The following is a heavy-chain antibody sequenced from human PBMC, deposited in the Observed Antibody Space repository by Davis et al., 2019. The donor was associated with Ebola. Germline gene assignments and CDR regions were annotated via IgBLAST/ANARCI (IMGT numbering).Heavy chain of an antibody. D-gene: IGHD2-15*01. J-gene: IGHJ4*02. Sequence: AASVKVSCKASGGTFSSYAISWVRQAPGQGLEWMGGIIPIFGTANYAQKFQGRVTITADESTSTAYMELNSLRADDTAVYYCAKVRLGYCSGGSCLPFDYWGQGTLVTVSS. CDR1: GGTFSSYA. V-gene: IGHV1-69*13. CDR2: IIPIFGTA. CDR3: AKVRLGYCSGGSCLPFDY.